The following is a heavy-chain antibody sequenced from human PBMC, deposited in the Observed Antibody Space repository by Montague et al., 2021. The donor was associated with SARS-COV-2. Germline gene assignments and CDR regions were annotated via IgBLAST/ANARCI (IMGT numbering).Heavy chain of an antibody. J-gene: IGHJ4*02. CDR2: IYYSGST. CDR3: ARQSVNYYDSSDYPFDY. D-gene: IGHD3-22*01. Sequence: SETLSLTCTVSGGSISSSSYYWGWIRQPPGKGLEWIGSIYYSGSTYYNPSLKSRVTISVDTSKNQFSLKLSSVTAADTAVYYCARQSVNYYDSSDYPFDYWGQGTLVTVSS. CDR1: GGSISSSSYY. V-gene: IGHV4-39*01.